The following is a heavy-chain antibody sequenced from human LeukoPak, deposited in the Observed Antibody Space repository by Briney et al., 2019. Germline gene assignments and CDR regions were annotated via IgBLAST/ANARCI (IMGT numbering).Heavy chain of an antibody. J-gene: IGHJ4*02. D-gene: IGHD2-21*02. CDR3: AKEYCGGDCYRTGFDY. CDR1: GFSFSSYA. Sequence: GGSLRLSCAASGFSFSSYAMNWVRQAPGKGLEWLSAISGSGGSTYHADSVKGRFTISRDNSKNTLYLQMDSLRVDDTAVYYCAKEYCGGDCYRTGFDYWGQGTLVTVSS. CDR2: ISGSGGST. V-gene: IGHV3-23*01.